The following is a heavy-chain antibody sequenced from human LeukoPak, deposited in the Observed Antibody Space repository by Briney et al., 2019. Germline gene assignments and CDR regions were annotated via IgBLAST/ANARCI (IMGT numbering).Heavy chain of an antibody. CDR2: TYYSGST. CDR1: GASVSSASYY. J-gene: IGHJ4*02. Sequence: SETLSLTCTVSGASVSSASYYWTWIRQPPGKGLEWIGYTYYSGSTNYNPSLKSRITLSVDTSKYQFSPYLSSVTAADTAVYFCARATPYTSGLSTFDHWGRGTLVTVSS. V-gene: IGHV4-61*01. D-gene: IGHD6-25*01. CDR3: ARATPYTSGLSTFDH.